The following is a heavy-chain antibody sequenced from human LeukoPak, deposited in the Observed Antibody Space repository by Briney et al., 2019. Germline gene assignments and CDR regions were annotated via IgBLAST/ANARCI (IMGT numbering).Heavy chain of an antibody. CDR1: GHTFTRYY. J-gene: IGHJ6*03. V-gene: IGHV1-2*02. CDR2: INPNSGGT. CDR3: ARAASWSPIGDSYYYMDV. D-gene: IGHD6-13*01. Sequence: ASVKVSCKASGHTFTRYYMHWVRQAPGQGLEWMGWINPNSGGTNYAQKFQGRVTMTRDTSISTAYMELSRLRSDDTAVYYCARAASWSPIGDSYYYMDVWGKGTTVTISS.